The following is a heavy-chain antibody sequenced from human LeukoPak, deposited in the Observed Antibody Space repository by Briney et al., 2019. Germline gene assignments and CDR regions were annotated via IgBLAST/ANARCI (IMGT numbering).Heavy chain of an antibody. CDR3: AKAVAVAGLAYFDY. J-gene: IGHJ4*02. CDR2: ISGSGGST. V-gene: IGHV3-23*01. D-gene: IGHD6-19*01. Sequence: PGGSLRLSCAASGFTFSSYAMSWVRQAPGKGLEWVSAISGSGGSTYYADSVKGRFTISRGNSKNTLYLQMNSLRAEDTAVYYCAKAVAVAGLAYFDYWGQGTLVTVSS. CDR1: GFTFSSYA.